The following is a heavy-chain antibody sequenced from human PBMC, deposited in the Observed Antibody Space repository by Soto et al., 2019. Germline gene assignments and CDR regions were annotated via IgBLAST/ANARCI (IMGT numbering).Heavy chain of an antibody. Sequence: SVKVSCTASGGTFSSYTISWVRQAPGQGLEWMGRIIPILGIANYAQKLQGRVTITADKSTSTAYMELSSLRSEDAAVYYCARAVCSSTSCYVVSGWFDPWGQGTLVTVSS. D-gene: IGHD2-2*01. J-gene: IGHJ5*02. CDR1: GGTFSSYT. CDR3: ARAVCSSTSCYVVSGWFDP. V-gene: IGHV1-69*02. CDR2: IIPILGIA.